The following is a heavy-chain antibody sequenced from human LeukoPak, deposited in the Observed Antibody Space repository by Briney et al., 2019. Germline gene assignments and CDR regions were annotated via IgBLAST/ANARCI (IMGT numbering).Heavy chain of an antibody. Sequence: SETLSLTCAVYGGSFSGYYWSWIRQPPGKGLEWIGEINHSGSTNYNPSLKSRVTMSVDTSKNQFSLKLSSVTAADTAVYYCARDNYYYYMDVWGKGTTVTISS. CDR2: INHSGST. J-gene: IGHJ6*03. V-gene: IGHV4-34*01. CDR1: GGSFSGYY. D-gene: IGHD2-15*01. CDR3: ARDNYYYYMDV.